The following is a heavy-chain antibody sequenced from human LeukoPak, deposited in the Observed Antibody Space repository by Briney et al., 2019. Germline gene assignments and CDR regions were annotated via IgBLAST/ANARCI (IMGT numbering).Heavy chain of an antibody. J-gene: IGHJ4*02. Sequence: SETLSLTCTVSGGSISSYYWSWIRQPPGKGLEWIGEINHSGTTNYNGSLKSRVTISVDTSKNRFSLKLNSMTAADTAVYYCARKASHFSYGLRAIDYWGQGDLVTVSS. CDR2: INHSGTT. V-gene: IGHV4-34*01. CDR3: ARKASHFSYGLRAIDY. CDR1: GGSISSYY. D-gene: IGHD5-18*01.